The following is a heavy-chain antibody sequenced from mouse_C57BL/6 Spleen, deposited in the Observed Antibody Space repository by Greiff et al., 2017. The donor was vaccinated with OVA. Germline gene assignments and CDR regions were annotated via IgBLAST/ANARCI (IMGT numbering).Heavy chain of an antibody. J-gene: IGHJ3*01. V-gene: IGHV5-9*01. D-gene: IGHD2-4*01. CDR2: ISGGGGNT. Sequence: EVQVVESGGGLVKPGGSLKLSCAASGFTFSSYTMSWVRQTPEKRLEWVATISGGGGNTYYPDSVKGRFTISRDNAKNTLYLQMRSLRSEDTALYYCARDLYYDYGEDWFAYWGQGTLVTVSA. CDR1: GFTFSSYT. CDR3: ARDLYYDYGEDWFAY.